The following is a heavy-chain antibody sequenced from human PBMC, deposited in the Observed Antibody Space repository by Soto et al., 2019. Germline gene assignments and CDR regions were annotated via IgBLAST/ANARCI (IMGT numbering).Heavy chain of an antibody. D-gene: IGHD4-17*01. CDR3: ARSYGPSAFDS. Sequence: ASETLSLTCTVSGGSISSSSYYWGWIRQPPGKGLEWIGSIYYSGSTYYNPSLKSRVTISVDTSKNQFSLKLSSVTAADTAVYYCARSYGPSAFDSWGQGTMVTVSS. CDR1: GGSISSSSYY. CDR2: IYYSGST. J-gene: IGHJ3*02. V-gene: IGHV4-39*01.